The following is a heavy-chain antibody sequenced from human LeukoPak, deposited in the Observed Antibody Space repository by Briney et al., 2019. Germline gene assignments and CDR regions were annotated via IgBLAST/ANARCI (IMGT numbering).Heavy chain of an antibody. Sequence: SQTLSLTCAISGDSVSSNSAAWNWIRQSPSRGLEWLGRTYYRSKWYNDYAVSVKSRITINPDTSKNQFSLQLNSVTPEDTAVYYCARDYIFGPYSSSWYGYFDLWGRGTLVTVSS. D-gene: IGHD6-13*01. CDR1: GDSVSSNSAA. J-gene: IGHJ2*01. CDR2: TYYRSKWYN. CDR3: ARDYIFGPYSSSWYGYFDL. V-gene: IGHV6-1*01.